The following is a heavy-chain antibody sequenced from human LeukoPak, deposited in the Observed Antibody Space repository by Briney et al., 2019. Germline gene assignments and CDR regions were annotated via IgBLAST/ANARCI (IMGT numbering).Heavy chain of an antibody. J-gene: IGHJ4*02. V-gene: IGHV6-1*01. D-gene: IGHD1-26*01. CDR2: TYYRSKWSN. Sequence: SQTLSLTGAISGDSVSSNSAAWNWIRQSPSRGLEWLGRTYYRSKWSNDYAVSVKSRITFNSDTSKNQFSLHLNSVTPEDTAVYYCARGVGATTGPFDYWGQGTLVTVSS. CDR3: ARGVGATTGPFDY. CDR1: GDSVSSNSAA.